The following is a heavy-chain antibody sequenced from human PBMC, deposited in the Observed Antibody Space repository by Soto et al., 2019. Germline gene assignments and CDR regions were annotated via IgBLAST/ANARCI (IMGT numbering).Heavy chain of an antibody. Sequence: QLLESGGDLVQPGKSLRLSCAASGFMLDNYAMSGIRQAPGKGPEWVSTVGGSDGDSNGVAWYEDSVRGRFIISREMSANILSLQMDNLSVEDTARYYCLKRGRNWGAFDLWGQGTKVVVSS. D-gene: IGHD3-16*01. CDR1: GFMLDNYA. CDR3: LKRGRNWGAFDL. CDR2: VGGSDGDSNGVA. V-gene: IGHV3-23*01. J-gene: IGHJ3*01.